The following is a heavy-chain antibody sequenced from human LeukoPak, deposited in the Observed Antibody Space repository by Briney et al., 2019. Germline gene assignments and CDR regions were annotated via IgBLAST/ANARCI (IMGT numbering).Heavy chain of an antibody. Sequence: ASVKVSCKGSDYTFTKYGLYWVRQAPGQGLEWMGWISAYNGNTNYAQKLQGRVTMTTDTSTSTAYMELRSLRSDDTAVYYCARGVVAVADFDYWGQGTLVTVSS. V-gene: IGHV1-18*01. CDR2: ISAYNGNT. J-gene: IGHJ4*02. CDR1: DYTFTKYG. D-gene: IGHD6-19*01. CDR3: ARGVVAVADFDY.